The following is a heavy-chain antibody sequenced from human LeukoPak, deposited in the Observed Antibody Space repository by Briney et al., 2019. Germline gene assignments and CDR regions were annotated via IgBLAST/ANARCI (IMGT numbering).Heavy chain of an antibody. CDR3: ANGYYYGSGSYYKEAFDI. D-gene: IGHD3-10*01. J-gene: IGHJ3*02. Sequence: PGGSLRPSCAASGFTFSNYGMHWVRQAPGKWLEWAADISYEGSNKYYGGSVKGQFTISRDNSKNTLYLQMNSLRAEDTAVYYCANGYYYGSGSYYKEAFDIWGQGTMVTVSS. CDR2: ISYEGSNK. V-gene: IGHV3-30*18. CDR1: GFTFSNYG.